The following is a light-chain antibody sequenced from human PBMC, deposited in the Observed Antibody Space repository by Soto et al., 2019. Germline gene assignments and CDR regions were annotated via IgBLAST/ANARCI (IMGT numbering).Light chain of an antibody. CDR3: SSYTSSSPYV. V-gene: IGLV2-14*01. Sequence: QSVLTQPAPVSGSPGQSITISCTGTSSDVGGYNYVSWYQQHPGKAPKLMIYEVSNRPSGVSNRFSGSKSDNTASLTISGLQAEDEADYYCSSYTSSSPYVFGTGTKLTVL. CDR1: SSDVGGYNY. CDR2: EVS. J-gene: IGLJ1*01.